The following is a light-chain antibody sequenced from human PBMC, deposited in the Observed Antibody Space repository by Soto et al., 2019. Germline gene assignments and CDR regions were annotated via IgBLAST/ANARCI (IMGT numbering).Light chain of an antibody. CDR3: QHYNSYSEA. V-gene: IGKV1-5*03. CDR1: QTISSW. Sequence: DIQLTQSPSFLSASLGDRFTITCRASQTISSWLAWYQQKPGKAPKLLIYKASTLKSGVPSRFSGSGSGTEFTLTISSLQPDDFATYYCQHYNSYSEAFGQGTKVDIK. CDR2: KAS. J-gene: IGKJ1*01.